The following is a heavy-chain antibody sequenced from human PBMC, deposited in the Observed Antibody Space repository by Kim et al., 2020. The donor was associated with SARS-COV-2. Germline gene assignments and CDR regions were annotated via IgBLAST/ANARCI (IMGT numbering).Heavy chain of an antibody. Sequence: GESLKISCAASGLTFSGSGMHWVRQASGKGLEWIGRIRSKANNYATAYAASVKGRFIISREDSENTAYLQMNGLKTEDTAVYYCMSIYDFGNYTIGVWGQGTLVTVSS. V-gene: IGHV3-73*01. CDR3: MSIYDFGNYTIGV. CDR2: IRSKANNYAT. CDR1: GLTFSGSG. D-gene: IGHD4-17*01. J-gene: IGHJ4*02.